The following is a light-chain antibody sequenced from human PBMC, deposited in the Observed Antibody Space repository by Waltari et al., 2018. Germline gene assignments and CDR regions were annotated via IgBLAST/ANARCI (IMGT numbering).Light chain of an antibody. CDR3: QQSYSTPSVT. J-gene: IGKJ4*01. Sequence: DIQMTQSPSSLSASVGDSVTITCRARQSISSYLNWYQQKPGKAPKLLIYAAASLQSGVPSRFSGSGSGTDFTLTISSLQPEDFATYYCQQSYSTPSVTFGGGTKVEIK. CDR2: AAA. CDR1: QSISSY. V-gene: IGKV1-39*01.